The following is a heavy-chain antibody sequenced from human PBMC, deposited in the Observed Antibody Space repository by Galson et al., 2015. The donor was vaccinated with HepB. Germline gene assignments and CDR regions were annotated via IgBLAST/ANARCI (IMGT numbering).Heavy chain of an antibody. J-gene: IGHJ4*02. Sequence: SVKVSCKASGGTFSSYAISWVRQAPGQGLEWMGGIIPIFGTANYAQKFQGRVTITADESTSTAYMELSSLRSEDTAVYYCARAPIGVYYYDSSGYYFDYWGQGTLVTVSS. CDR3: ARAPIGVYYYDSSGYYFDY. V-gene: IGHV1-69*13. D-gene: IGHD3-22*01. CDR2: IIPIFGTA. CDR1: GGTFSSYA.